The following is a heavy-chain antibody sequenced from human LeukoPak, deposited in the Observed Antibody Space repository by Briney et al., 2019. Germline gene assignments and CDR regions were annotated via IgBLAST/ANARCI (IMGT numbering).Heavy chain of an antibody. CDR1: SGSISTSNYY. CDR2: IFYSGST. V-gene: IGHV4-39*07. J-gene: IGHJ6*03. CDR3: ARYSGYSSGWYLGAKNYYMDV. D-gene: IGHD6-19*01. Sequence: PSETLSLTRTVSSGSISTSNYYWGWVRQPPGKALEWIGNIFYSGSTYYSPSLKSRVTISLDTSRNQFSLKLSSVTAADTAVYYCARYSGYSSGWYLGAKNYYMDVWGKGTTVTVSS.